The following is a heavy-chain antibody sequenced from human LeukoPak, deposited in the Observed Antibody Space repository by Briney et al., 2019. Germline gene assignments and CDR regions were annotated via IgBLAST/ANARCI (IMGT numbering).Heavy chain of an antibody. CDR1: GGSISSSNW. CDR2: IYHSGST. V-gene: IGHV4-4*02. CDR3: ARDWGTYTPTPRS. D-gene: IGHD3-16*01. J-gene: IGHJ5*02. Sequence: HSETLSLTCAVSGGSISSSNWWSWVRQPPGKGLEWIGEIYHSGSTNYNPSLKSRVTISVDKSKNQFSLKLSSVTAADTAVYYCARDWGTYTPTPRSWGQGTLVTVSS.